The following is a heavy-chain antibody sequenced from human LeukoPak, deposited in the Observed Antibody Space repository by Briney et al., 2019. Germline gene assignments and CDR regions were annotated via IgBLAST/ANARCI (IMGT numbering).Heavy chain of an antibody. D-gene: IGHD5-24*01. Sequence: GRSLRLSCAASGFTFSSYGMHWVRQASGKGLEWVAVISYDGSNKYYADSVKGRFTISRDNSKNTLYLQMNSLRAEDMAVYYCAKDFNRAARWLQFTDYWGQGTLVTVSS. V-gene: IGHV3-30*18. CDR2: ISYDGSNK. CDR3: AKDFNRAARWLQFTDY. J-gene: IGHJ4*02. CDR1: GFTFSSYG.